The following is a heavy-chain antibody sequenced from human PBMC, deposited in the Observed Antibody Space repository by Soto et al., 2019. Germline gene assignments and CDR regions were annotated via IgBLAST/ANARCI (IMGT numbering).Heavy chain of an antibody. J-gene: IGHJ6*02. CDR1: VDSITTYY. V-gene: IGHV4-4*07. CDR3: ARYSNNWFQTEGMDV. D-gene: IGHD6-13*01. Sequence: SETLSLTCTVSVDSITTYYWSWIRQPAGKGLEWIGRIDASGNTNYNPSLNSRVTMSIDTSKKQFSLKLTSVTAADAAIYYCARYSNNWFQTEGMDVWGQGTTVTVSS. CDR2: IDASGNT.